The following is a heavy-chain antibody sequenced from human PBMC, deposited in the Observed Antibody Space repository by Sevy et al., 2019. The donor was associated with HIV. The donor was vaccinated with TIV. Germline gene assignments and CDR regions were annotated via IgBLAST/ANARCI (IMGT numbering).Heavy chain of an antibody. J-gene: IGHJ4*02. CDR1: GYTFTGYY. V-gene: IGHV1-2*02. CDR3: ARGDVVVVATGFDY. Sequence: ASVKVSCKASGYTFTGYYMHWVRQAPGQGLEWMGWINPNSGGTNYAQKFQGRVTMTRDTSISTAYMELSRPRSDDTAVYYCARGDVVVVATGFDYWGQGTLVTVSS. D-gene: IGHD2-15*01. CDR2: INPNSGGT.